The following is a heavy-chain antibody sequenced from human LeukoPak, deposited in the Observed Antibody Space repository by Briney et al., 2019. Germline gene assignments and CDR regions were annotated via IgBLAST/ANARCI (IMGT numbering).Heavy chain of an antibody. Sequence: AGGSLRLSCEASGFSFSSHSMNWVRQAPGKGLEWVANINQGGSETYYADSVRGRFTISRDNAKNSLFLQLNSLRAEDTAVYFCSRDSFGGIDYWGQGVLVTVSS. CDR1: GFSFSSHS. V-gene: IGHV3-7*01. CDR2: INQGGSET. D-gene: IGHD2-15*01. J-gene: IGHJ4*02. CDR3: SRDSFGGIDY.